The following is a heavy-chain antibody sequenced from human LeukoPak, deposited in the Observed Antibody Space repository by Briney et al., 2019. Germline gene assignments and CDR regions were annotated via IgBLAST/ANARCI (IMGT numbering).Heavy chain of an antibody. CDR2: ISGSGSNT. Sequence: GGSLRLSCAASEFTFSNYAMTWVRLAPGKGLECVSTISGSGSNTFYADSVKCRFTISRDNSKHTLYLQMNSLRVEDTAVYYCTKLEYYYDSGGYYLEDYWGQGTLVTVSS. J-gene: IGHJ4*02. D-gene: IGHD3-22*01. V-gene: IGHV3-23*01. CDR3: TKLEYYYDSGGYYLEDY. CDR1: EFTFSNYA.